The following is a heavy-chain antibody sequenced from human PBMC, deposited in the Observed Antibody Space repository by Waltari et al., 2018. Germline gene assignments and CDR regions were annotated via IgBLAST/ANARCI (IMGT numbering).Heavy chain of an antibody. J-gene: IGHJ3*02. Sequence: QVQLQESGPGLVKPSQTLSLTCTVSGGSIRSGGYYWSWIRQHPGKGLEWIGYIYYSGTTYYNPSLKGRVTISVDTSKNQFSLKLSSVTAADTAVYYCARKTPVGAFDIWGQGKMVTVSS. V-gene: IGHV4-31*03. CDR2: IYYSGTT. CDR1: GGSIRSGGYY. D-gene: IGHD1-26*01. CDR3: ARKTPVGAFDI.